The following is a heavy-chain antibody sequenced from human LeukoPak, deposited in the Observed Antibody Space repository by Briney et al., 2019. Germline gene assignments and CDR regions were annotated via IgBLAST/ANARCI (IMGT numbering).Heavy chain of an antibody. CDR2: IRSKAYGGTT. D-gene: IGHD3-22*01. J-gene: IGHJ4*02. Sequence: GGSPRLSCTASGFTFGDYAMSWVRQAPGKGLEWVGFIRSKAYGGTTEYAASVKGRFTISRDDSKSIAYLQMNSLKTEDTAVYYCTTYYYDTSGYYYVEYWGQGTLLTVSS. CDR3: TTYYYDTSGYYYVEY. CDR1: GFTFGDYA. V-gene: IGHV3-49*04.